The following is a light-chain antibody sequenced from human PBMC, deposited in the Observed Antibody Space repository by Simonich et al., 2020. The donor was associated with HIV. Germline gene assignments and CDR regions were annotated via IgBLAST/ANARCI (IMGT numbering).Light chain of an antibody. CDR2: AAY. V-gene: IGKV3-20*01. J-gene: IGKJ3*01. CDR3: QQYGSSPFT. CDR1: QSVSSNY. Sequence: EIVLTQSPGTLSLSPGERAPLSCRASQSVSSNYLAWYQQKPGLAPWLLMYAAYIRATGIPDRCSGSGSGTDFTRTISRLEPEDFAVYYCQQYGSSPFTFGPGTKVDIK.